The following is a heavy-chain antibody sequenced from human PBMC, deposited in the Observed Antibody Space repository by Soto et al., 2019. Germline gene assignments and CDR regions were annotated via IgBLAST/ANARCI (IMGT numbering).Heavy chain of an antibody. J-gene: IGHJ4*02. Sequence: GGSLRLSCAASGFTFSSYGMHWVRQTPGKGLEWVAVIWFDGSKKYYGDSVKGRFTISRDDSLNTLYLEMNSLRAEDTAVYYCARDIGYGGYDYDYWGQGTLVTVSS. V-gene: IGHV3-33*01. CDR2: IWFDGSKK. CDR3: ARDIGYGGYDYDY. D-gene: IGHD5-12*01. CDR1: GFTFSSYG.